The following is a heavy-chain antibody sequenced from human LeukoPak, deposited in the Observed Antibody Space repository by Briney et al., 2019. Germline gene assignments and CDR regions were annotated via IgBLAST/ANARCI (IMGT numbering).Heavy chain of an antibody. CDR3: AREPDTYALGD. CDR1: GFTFSSYS. V-gene: IGHV3-21*01. J-gene: IGHJ4*02. D-gene: IGHD5-18*01. Sequence: PGXXLXLSCAASGFTFSSYSMNWVRQAPGKGLEWVSSISSSSSYIYYADSVKGRFTISRDNAKNSLYLQMNSLRAEDTAVYYCAREPDTYALGDWGQGTLVTVSS. CDR2: ISSSSSYI.